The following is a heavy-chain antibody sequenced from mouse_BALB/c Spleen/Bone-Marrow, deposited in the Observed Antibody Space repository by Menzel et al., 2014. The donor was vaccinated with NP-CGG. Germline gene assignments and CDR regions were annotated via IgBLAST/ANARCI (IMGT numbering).Heavy chain of an antibody. CDR3: ARIYGNFEAMDY. CDR1: GFSLSRYS. CDR2: IWGGGST. V-gene: IGHV2-6-4*01. D-gene: IGHD2-1*01. J-gene: IGHJ4*01. Sequence: VQLAESGPGLVAPSQSLSITCTVSGFSLSRYSVHWVRQPPGKGLEWLGMIWGGGSTDYNSALKSRLIISKDNSKSQVFLKINSLQTDDTAMYYCARIYGNFEAMDYWAQATSVTVSS.